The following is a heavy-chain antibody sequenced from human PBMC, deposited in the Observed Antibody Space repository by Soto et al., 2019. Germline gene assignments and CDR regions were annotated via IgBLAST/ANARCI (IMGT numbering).Heavy chain of an antibody. CDR1: GGYISSGDYY. V-gene: IGHV4-30-4*01. CDR2: IYYSWST. D-gene: IGHD6-19*01. CDR3: ARDWLVTRIAVAGPYYYYGMDV. Sequence: TLSLTWTVSGGYISSGDYYWSWIRQPPWNGLEWILYIYYSWSTYYNPSLKSRVTISVDTSKNQFSLKLSSVTAADTAVYYCARDWLVTRIAVAGPYYYYGMDVCGQGTTVT. J-gene: IGHJ6*02.